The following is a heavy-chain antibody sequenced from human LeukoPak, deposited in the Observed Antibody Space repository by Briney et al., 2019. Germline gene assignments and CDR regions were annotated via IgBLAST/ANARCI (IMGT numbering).Heavy chain of an antibody. D-gene: IGHD4-17*01. J-gene: IGHJ4*02. Sequence: AGPTLVNPTHTLTLTGSFSGFSLTTTRLGVGWIRQPPGKALEWLALIYWDNNKLYRPSLKSRLTITKDPSKRQVVLRMTNMDPVGTATYSCAHYGDYRHLFYFARWGQGTLVTVSS. CDR2: IYWDNNK. CDR1: GFSLTTTRLG. CDR3: AHYGDYRHLFYFAR. V-gene: IGHV2-5*02.